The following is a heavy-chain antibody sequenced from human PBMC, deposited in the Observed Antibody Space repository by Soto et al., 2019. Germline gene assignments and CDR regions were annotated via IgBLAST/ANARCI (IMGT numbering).Heavy chain of an antibody. CDR2: MNADNGNT. Sequence: QVQLVQSGAEVKKPGASVKVSCKASRYTFTSYAMYWVRQAPGQRLEWMGWMNADNGNTKYSQKFQGRVIITRDTSASTAYIELSSLTSEDTAVYYCARAASHPDYWGQGTLVTVSS. CDR3: ARAASHPDY. V-gene: IGHV1-3*01. CDR1: RYTFTSYA. J-gene: IGHJ4*02.